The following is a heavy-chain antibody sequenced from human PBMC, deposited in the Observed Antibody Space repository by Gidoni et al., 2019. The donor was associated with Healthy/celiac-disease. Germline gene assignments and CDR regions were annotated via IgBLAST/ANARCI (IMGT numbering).Heavy chain of an antibody. CDR2: IYPGDSDT. CDR1: GYRFTSYW. V-gene: IGHV5-51*03. CDR3: ARRYYSSSWYLDY. Sequence: EVQLVQSGAEVKKPGESLKISCKGSGYRFTSYWIGWVRQMPGKGLEWMGLIYPGDSDTRYSPSFQGQVTISADKSISTAYLQWSSLKASDTAMYYCARRYYSSSWYLDYWGQGTLVTVSS. D-gene: IGHD6-13*01. J-gene: IGHJ4*02.